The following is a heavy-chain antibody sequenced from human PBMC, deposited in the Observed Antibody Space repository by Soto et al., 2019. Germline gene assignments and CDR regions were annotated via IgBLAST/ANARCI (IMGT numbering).Heavy chain of an antibody. Sequence: QVQLVESGGGVVQPGRSLRLSCAASGFTFSSYPMDWVRQAPGKGLEWVAGISRDGNNKYYGDSVKGRFIISRDNSKNTLYLQMNSLRSDDPAVYFCARGGMTNWFDPWGRGTLVTVSS. CDR3: ARGGMTNWFDP. V-gene: IGHV3-30-3*01. CDR2: ISRDGNNK. J-gene: IGHJ5*02. CDR1: GFTFSSYP.